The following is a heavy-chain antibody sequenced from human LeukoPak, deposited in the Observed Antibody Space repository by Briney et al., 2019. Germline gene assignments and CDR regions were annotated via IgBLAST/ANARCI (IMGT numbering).Heavy chain of an antibody. CDR3: ARDRGYSYAFDI. D-gene: IGHD5-18*01. J-gene: IGHJ3*02. CDR2: ISSSSSYI. V-gene: IGHV3-21*01. Sequence: GGSLRLSCAASGFTFSSYAMHWVRQAPGKGLEWVSSISSSSSYIYYADSVKGRFTISRDNAKNSLYLQMNSLRAEDTAVYYCARDRGYSYAFDIWGQGTMVTVSS. CDR1: GFTFSSYA.